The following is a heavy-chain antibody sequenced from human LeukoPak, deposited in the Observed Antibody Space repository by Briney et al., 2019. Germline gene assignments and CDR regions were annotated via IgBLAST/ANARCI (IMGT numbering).Heavy chain of an antibody. V-gene: IGHV3-48*04. D-gene: IGHD3-10*02. CDR3: AELGITMIGGV. Sequence: PGGSLRLSCAASAFTFSSYSMNWVRQAPGKGLEWVSCISSSSGSTIYYADPVKGRFTISRDNAKNSLYLQMNSLRAEDTAVYYCAELGITMIGGVWGKGTTVTISS. CDR1: AFTFSSYS. CDR2: ISSSSGSTI. J-gene: IGHJ6*04.